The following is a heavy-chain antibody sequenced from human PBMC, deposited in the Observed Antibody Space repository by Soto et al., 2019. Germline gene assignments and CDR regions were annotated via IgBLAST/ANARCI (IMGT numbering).Heavy chain of an antibody. CDR3: ARGEGDVVVPPHYYMDV. V-gene: IGHV4-34*01. J-gene: IGHJ6*03. Sequence: QVQLQQWGAGLLKPSETLSLTCAVYGGSFSGYYWSWLRQPPGKGLEWIGEINHSGSTNYNPSLKSRVTISVDTSKNQFSLKLSSVTAADTAVYYCARGEGDVVVPPHYYMDVWGKGTTVTVSS. CDR2: INHSGST. CDR1: GGSFSGYY. D-gene: IGHD2-2*01.